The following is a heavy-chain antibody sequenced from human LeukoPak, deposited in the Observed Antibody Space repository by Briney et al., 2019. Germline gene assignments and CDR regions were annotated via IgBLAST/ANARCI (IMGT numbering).Heavy chain of an antibody. CDR2: TRYDGSNK. Sequence: PGGSLRLSCAASGFTFSSYGMHWVRQAPGKGLEWVAFTRYDGSNKYYADSVKGRFTISRDNSKNTLYLQMNSLRPEDTAVYYCAKDSKRWKTYYYEAGSYYFDYWGQGTRVTVSS. CDR1: GFTFSSYG. CDR3: AKDSKRWKTYYYEAGSYYFDY. D-gene: IGHD3-10*01. J-gene: IGHJ4*02. V-gene: IGHV3-30*02.